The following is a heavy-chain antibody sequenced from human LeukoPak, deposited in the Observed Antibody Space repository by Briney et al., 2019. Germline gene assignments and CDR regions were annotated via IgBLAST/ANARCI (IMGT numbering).Heavy chain of an antibody. V-gene: IGHV3-23*01. CDR3: AKSLGVGGYTRYKGFDQ. J-gene: IGHJ4*02. Sequence: GGSLRLSCAASGFAFNSFAMSWVRQAPGKGLEWVSSISNSDGSSHYADFVKGRFTISRDNSKNTLHLQMNSLRAEDTAVYYCAKSLGVGGYTRYKGFDQWGQGTLVTVSS. CDR1: GFAFNSFA. D-gene: IGHD3-16*02. CDR2: ISNSDGSS.